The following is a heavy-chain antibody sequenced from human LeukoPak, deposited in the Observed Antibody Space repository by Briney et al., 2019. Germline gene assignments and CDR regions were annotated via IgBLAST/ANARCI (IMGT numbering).Heavy chain of an antibody. Sequence: GGSLRLSCAASGFTFRTFWMHWVRQTPGKGLVWVSRSNSDGSITSYADAVKGRFTISRDNAKNTLYLQMNSLRAEDSAVYYCAREGEWEPLDYWGQGTQVSVSS. D-gene: IGHD1-26*01. V-gene: IGHV3-74*01. CDR3: AREGEWEPLDY. J-gene: IGHJ4*02. CDR1: GFTFRTFW. CDR2: SNSDGSIT.